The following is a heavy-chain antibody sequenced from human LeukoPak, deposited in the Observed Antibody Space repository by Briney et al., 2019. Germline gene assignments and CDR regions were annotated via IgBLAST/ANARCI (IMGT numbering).Heavy chain of an antibody. D-gene: IGHD3-10*01. CDR1: GFTFSSYA. V-gene: IGHV3-23*01. J-gene: IGHJ4*02. CDR2: ISGSGGST. CDR3: AKDEDGSGNFYY. Sequence: GGSLRLSCAASGFTFSSYAVSWVRQAPGKGLEGVSAISGSGGSTYYADSVKGRFTISRDNSKNTLYLQMNSLRAEDTAVYYCAKDEDGSGNFYYWGQGTLVTVSS.